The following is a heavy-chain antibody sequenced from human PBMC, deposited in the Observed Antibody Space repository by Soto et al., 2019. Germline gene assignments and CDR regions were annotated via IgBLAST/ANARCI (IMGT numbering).Heavy chain of an antibody. Sequence: QVQLQESGPGLVKPSGTLSLTCAVSGGSISSSNWWSWVRQPPGKGLEWIGEIYHSGSTNYNPSPKNRVTMSVDRSKDQFSPKLSSVTAADTAVYCCARVVGGYYYGMDVWGQGTTVTVSS. CDR3: ARVVGGYYYGMDV. V-gene: IGHV4-4*01. CDR2: IYHSGST. D-gene: IGHD2-2*01. J-gene: IGHJ6*02. CDR1: GGSISSSNW.